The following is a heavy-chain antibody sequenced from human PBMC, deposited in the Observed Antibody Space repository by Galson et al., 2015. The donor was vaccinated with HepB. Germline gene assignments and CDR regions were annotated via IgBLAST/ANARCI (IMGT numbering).Heavy chain of an antibody. V-gene: IGHV3-30-3*01. J-gene: IGHJ5*02. CDR1: GFTFSSYA. CDR3: ARDDGLAAPPVPGTFDP. Sequence: SLRLSCAASGFTFSSYAMHWVRQAPGKGLEWVAVISYDGSNKYYADSVKGRFTISRDNSKNTLYLQMNSLRAEDTAVYYCARDDGLAAPPVPGTFDPWGQGTLVTVSS. D-gene: IGHD1-14*01. CDR2: ISYDGSNK.